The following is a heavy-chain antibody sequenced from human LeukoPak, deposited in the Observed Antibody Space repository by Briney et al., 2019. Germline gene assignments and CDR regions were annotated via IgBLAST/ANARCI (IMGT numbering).Heavy chain of an antibody. D-gene: IGHD3-22*01. V-gene: IGHV1-8*01. CDR3: ASYYYDSSGYYYYYGMDV. J-gene: IGHJ6*02. CDR2: MNPNSGNT. Sequence: ASVKVSCKASGYTFTSYDINWVRQATGQGLEWMGWMNPNSGNTGYAQKFQGRVTMTRNTSISTAYMELSSLRSEDTAVYYCASYYYDSSGYYYYYGMDVWGQGTTVTVSS. CDR1: GYTFTSYD.